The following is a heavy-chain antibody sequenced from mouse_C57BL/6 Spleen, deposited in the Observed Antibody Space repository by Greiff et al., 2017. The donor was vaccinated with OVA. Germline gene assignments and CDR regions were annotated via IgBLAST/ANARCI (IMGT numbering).Heavy chain of an antibody. Sequence: EVQLQQSGPELVKPGASVKISCKASGYTFTDYYMNWVKQSHGKSLEWIGDINPNNGGTSYNQKFKGKATLTVDKSSSTAYMELRSLTSEDSAVYYCARYPPSYYGNYYFDYWGQGTTLTVSS. J-gene: IGHJ2*01. CDR1: GYTFTDYY. V-gene: IGHV1-26*01. D-gene: IGHD1-1*01. CDR3: ARYPPSYYGNYYFDY. CDR2: INPNNGGT.